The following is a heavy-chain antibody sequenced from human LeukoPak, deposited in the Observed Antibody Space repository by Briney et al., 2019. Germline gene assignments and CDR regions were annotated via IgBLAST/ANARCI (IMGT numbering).Heavy chain of an antibody. D-gene: IGHD6-19*01. CDR1: GGSISSSY. CDR3: ARGGSGSGWYWFDP. Sequence: PSETLSLTCTVSGGSISSSYWSWIRQPAGKGLEWIGRIYTSGITNYNPSLKSRVTMSVDTSKKQFSLKLTSVTAADTAVYYCARGGSGSGWYWFDPWGQGTLVTVSS. CDR2: IYTSGIT. V-gene: IGHV4-4*07. J-gene: IGHJ5*02.